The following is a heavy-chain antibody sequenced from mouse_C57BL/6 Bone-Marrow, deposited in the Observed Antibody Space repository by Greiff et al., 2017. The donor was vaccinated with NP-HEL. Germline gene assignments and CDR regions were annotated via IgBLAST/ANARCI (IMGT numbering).Heavy chain of an antibody. V-gene: IGHV5-4*01. D-gene: IGHD4-1*01. Sequence: LEWVATISDGGSYTYYPDNVKGRFTISRDNAKNNLYLQMSHLKSEDTAMYYCARRWDEAMDYWGQGTSVTVSS. J-gene: IGHJ4*01. CDR2: ISDGGSYT. CDR3: ARRWDEAMDY.